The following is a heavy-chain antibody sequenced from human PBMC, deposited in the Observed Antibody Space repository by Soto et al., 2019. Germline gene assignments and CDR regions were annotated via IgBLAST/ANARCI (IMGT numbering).Heavy chain of an antibody. Sequence: QVQLVESGGGAVQPGESLRLSCVASGFDFTYYAMHWVRQAPGKGLESVAVMSSDGSKIHHTDSVKGRFTISRDNAKNTLYLQMNILRKEDTAVDFCATDEGVGGTLGLFDYWGQGTLVSVSS. J-gene: IGHJ4*02. CDR1: GFDFTYYA. CDR2: MSSDGSKI. V-gene: IGHV3-30*03. CDR3: ATDEGVGGTLGLFDY. D-gene: IGHD1-26*01.